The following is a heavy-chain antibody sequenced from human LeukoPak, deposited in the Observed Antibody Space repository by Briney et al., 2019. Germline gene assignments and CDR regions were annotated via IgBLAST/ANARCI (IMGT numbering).Heavy chain of an antibody. CDR1: GGSISSGGYY. CDR3: ARDGRWFGGLAY. D-gene: IGHD3-10*01. Sequence: PSETLSLTCTVSGGSISSGGYYWSWIRQHPGKGLEWIGYIYYSGSTYYNPSLKSRVTISVDTSKNQFSLKLSSVTAADTAVYYCARDGRWFGGLAYWGQGTLVTVSS. CDR2: IYYSGST. V-gene: IGHV4-31*03. J-gene: IGHJ4*02.